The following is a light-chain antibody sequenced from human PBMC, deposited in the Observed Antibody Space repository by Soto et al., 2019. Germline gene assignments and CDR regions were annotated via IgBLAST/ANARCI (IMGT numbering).Light chain of an antibody. CDR1: SSDVGGYNY. CDR3: SSYAGSSNV. J-gene: IGLJ1*01. CDR2: EVN. V-gene: IGLV2-8*01. Sequence: QSVLTQPPSASWAPGQSVSISCTGISSDVGGYNYVSWYQQHPGKAPKLMIYEVNKRPSGVPDRFSGSKSGNTASLTVSGLQAEDEADYYCSSYAGSSNVFGTGTKVTVL.